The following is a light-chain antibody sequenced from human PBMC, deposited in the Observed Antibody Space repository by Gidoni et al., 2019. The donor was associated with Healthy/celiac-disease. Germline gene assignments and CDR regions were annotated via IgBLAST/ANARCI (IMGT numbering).Light chain of an antibody. Sequence: EIEMTQSPATLPVPPGERATLSCRASQSVSSDLAWYQQKPGQAQRLLIYGASTRATGIPARFSGSGSGTEFSLTISNLQSEDFAVYYCQQYNDWPPITFGQGTRLEIK. CDR3: QQYNDWPPIT. J-gene: IGKJ5*01. CDR1: QSVSSD. V-gene: IGKV3-15*01. CDR2: GAS.